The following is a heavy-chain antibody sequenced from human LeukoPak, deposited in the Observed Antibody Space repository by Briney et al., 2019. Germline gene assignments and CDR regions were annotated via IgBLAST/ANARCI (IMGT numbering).Heavy chain of an antibody. CDR2: IWYDGSNK. D-gene: IGHD3-22*01. Sequence: PGGSLRLSCAASGFTFSSYGMHWVRQAPGKGLEWVAVIWYDGSNKYYADSVKGRFTISRDNPKNTLYLQMNSLRAEDTAVYYCARDYYDSSVEYYFDYWGQGTLVTVSS. J-gene: IGHJ4*02. CDR3: ARDYYDSSVEYYFDY. V-gene: IGHV3-33*01. CDR1: GFTFSSYG.